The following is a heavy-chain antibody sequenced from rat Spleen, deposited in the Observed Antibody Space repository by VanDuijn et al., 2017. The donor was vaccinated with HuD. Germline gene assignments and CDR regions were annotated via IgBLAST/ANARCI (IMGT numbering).Heavy chain of an antibody. CDR3: AREHIYYGFYYFDS. Sequence: EVQLQESGPGLVKPSQSLSLTCSVTGYSITSSYRWHWIRKFPGNKLEWMGYINSSGGTNYNPSLKSRISFTIDTSKNHFFLHLNSVATEDTATYYCAREHIYYGFYYFDSWGPVVMVTVSS. CDR2: INSSGGT. V-gene: IGHV3-3*01. J-gene: IGHJ2*01. D-gene: IGHD1-6*01. CDR1: GYSITSSYR.